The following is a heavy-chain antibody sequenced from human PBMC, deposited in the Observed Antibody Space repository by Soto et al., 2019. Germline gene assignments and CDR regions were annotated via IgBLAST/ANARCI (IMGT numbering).Heavy chain of an antibody. V-gene: IGHV3-15*07. D-gene: IGHD1-26*01. CDR1: GFTFSNAW. Sequence: GGSLRLSCAASGFTFSNAWMNWVRQAPGKGLEWVGRIKSKTDGGTTDYAAPVKGKFTISRDDSKNTLYLQMNSLKTEDTAVYYCTTDGAYSGSYFFFGTPHYFDYWGQGTLVTVSS. CDR3: TTDGAYSGSYFFFGTPHYFDY. CDR2: IKSKTDGGTT. J-gene: IGHJ4*02.